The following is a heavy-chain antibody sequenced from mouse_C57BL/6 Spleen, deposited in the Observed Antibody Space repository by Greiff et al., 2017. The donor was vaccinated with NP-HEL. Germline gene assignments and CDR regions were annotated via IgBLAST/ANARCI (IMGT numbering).Heavy chain of an antibody. CDR3: APSLLWLKDYAMDY. V-gene: IGHV1-26*01. J-gene: IGHJ4*01. D-gene: IGHD2-2*01. Sequence: EVQLQQSGPELVKPGASVKISCKASGYTFTDYYMNWVKQSHGKSLEWIGDINPNNGGTSYNQKFKGKATLTVDKSSSTAYMELRSLTSEDSAVYYCAPSLLWLKDYAMDYWGQGTSVTVSS. CDR1: GYTFTDYY. CDR2: INPNNGGT.